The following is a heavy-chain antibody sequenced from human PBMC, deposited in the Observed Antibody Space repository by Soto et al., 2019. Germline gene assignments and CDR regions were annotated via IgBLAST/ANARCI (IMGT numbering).Heavy chain of an antibody. Sequence: SETLSLTCTVSGGSISSSSYYWGWIRQPPGKGLEWIGSIYYSGSTYYNPSLKSRVTISVDTSKNQFSLKLSSVTAADTAVYCCARHGYSSGLYWFDPWGQGTLVTVSS. D-gene: IGHD6-19*01. CDR3: ARHGYSSGLYWFDP. CDR2: IYYSGST. CDR1: GGSISSSSYY. V-gene: IGHV4-39*01. J-gene: IGHJ5*02.